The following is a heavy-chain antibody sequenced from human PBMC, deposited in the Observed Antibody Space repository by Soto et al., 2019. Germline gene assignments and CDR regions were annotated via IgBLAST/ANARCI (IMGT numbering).Heavy chain of an antibody. CDR1: GFTFSNYA. D-gene: IGHD1-26*01. Sequence: QLQLVESGGGVVQPGRSLRLSCAASGFTFSNYAMHWVRQAPGKGLEWVAVISYDGITKFYAGSVKGRFTISRDNSNNALYLEMNSLRGEDTAVYYCARGREWELLLKHRHGSESWGQGTLVTVSS. CDR2: ISYDGITK. J-gene: IGHJ5*02. V-gene: IGHV3-30*04. CDR3: ARGREWELLLKHRHGSES.